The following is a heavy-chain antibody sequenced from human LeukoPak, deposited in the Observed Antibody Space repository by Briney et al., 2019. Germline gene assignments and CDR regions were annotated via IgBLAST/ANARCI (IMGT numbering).Heavy chain of an antibody. CDR3: ARLWATVIDWGAFDI. CDR1: GFTFSSYG. J-gene: IGHJ3*02. V-gene: IGHV3-30*03. D-gene: IGHD4-17*01. CDR2: ISYDGSNK. Sequence: GGSLRLSCAASGFTFSSYGMHWVRQAPGKGLEWVAVISYDGSNKYYADSVKGRFTISRDNSKNTLYLQMNSLRAEDTAVYYCARLWATVIDWGAFDIWGQGTMITVSS.